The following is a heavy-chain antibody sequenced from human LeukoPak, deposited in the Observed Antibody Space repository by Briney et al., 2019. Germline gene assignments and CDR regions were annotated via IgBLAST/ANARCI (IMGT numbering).Heavy chain of an antibody. V-gene: IGHV4-59*01. CDR3: ARTPFV. CDR1: GGSISSYY. CDR2: IYYSGST. Sequence: PSETLPLTCTVSGGSISSYYWSWIRQPPGKGLEWIGYIYYSGSTNYNPSLKSRVTISVDTSKNQFSLKLSSVTAADTAVYYCARTPFVWGQGTLVTVSS. J-gene: IGHJ4*02.